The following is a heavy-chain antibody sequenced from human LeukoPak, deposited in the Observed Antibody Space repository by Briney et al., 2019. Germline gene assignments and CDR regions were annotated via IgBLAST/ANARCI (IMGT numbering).Heavy chain of an antibody. CDR1: GFTFSSYA. CDR3: ARTGYPGIAVAGED. Sequence: PGGSLRLSCAASGFTFSSYAMTWVRQAPGTGLEWVSGISASGVSTHYEDSVKGRFTISRDNSKNTLYLQMNSLKASDTAMYYCARTGYPGIAVAGEDWGQGTLVTVSS. V-gene: IGHV3-23*01. J-gene: IGHJ4*02. CDR2: ISASGVST. D-gene: IGHD6-19*01.